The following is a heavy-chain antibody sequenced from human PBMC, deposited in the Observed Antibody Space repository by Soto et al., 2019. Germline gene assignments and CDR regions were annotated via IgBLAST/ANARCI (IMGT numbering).Heavy chain of an antibody. CDR3: ARVGSSWYSLDY. J-gene: IGHJ4*02. Sequence: ASVKVSCKASGYTFTSYYMHWVRQAPGQGLEWMGITNPSGGSTSYAQKFQGRVTMTRDTSTSTVYMELSSLRSEDTAVYYCARVGSSWYSLDYWGQGTLVTVSS. CDR2: TNPSGGST. V-gene: IGHV1-46*03. D-gene: IGHD6-13*01. CDR1: GYTFTSYY.